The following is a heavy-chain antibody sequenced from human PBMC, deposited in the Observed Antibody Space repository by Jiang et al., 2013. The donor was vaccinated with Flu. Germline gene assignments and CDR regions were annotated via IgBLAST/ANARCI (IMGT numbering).Heavy chain of an antibody. D-gene: IGHD4/OR15-4a*01. CDR2: IYYSGST. CDR1: GGSISNYY. Sequence: EYGSGLVKPSETLSLTCTVSGGSISNYYWSWIRQPPGKGLEWFGYIYYSGSTKYNPSLKSRVTISIDTSKNQFSLKLNSVTSADTAVYYCARLDPSEGCFDPWGQGTLVTVSS. J-gene: IGHJ5*02. CDR3: ARLDPSEGCFDP. V-gene: IGHV4-59*08.